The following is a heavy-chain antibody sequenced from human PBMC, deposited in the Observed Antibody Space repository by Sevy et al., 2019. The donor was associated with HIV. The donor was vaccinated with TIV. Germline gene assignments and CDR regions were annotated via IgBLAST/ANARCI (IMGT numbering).Heavy chain of an antibody. CDR3: AKNTAAVGVGGFDY. CDR2: IWYDGSDR. CDR1: GLSFSDYG. Sequence: GGSLRLSCTASGLSFSDYGMQWVRQAPGKGLEWVAFIWYDGSDRYYADSVKGRFTISRDNSKNILYLQMSSLRLEDTALYYCAKNTAAVGVGGFDYWGQGTLVTVSS. V-gene: IGHV3-30*02. D-gene: IGHD6-13*01. J-gene: IGHJ4*02.